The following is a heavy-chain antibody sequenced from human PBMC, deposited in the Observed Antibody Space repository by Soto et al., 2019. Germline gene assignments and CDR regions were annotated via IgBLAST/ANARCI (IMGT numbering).Heavy chain of an antibody. V-gene: IGHV1-18*01. J-gene: IGHJ5*02. CDR3: ARDPKYFYGSGSYYRGWFDP. CDR1: GYTFTSYG. Sequence: QVQLVQSGAEVKKPGASVKVSCKASGYTFTSYGISWVRQAPGQGLEWMGWISAYNGNTNYAQKLQGRVTMTTDTSTSTAYMELRSLRSDVTAVYYCARDPKYFYGSGSYYRGWFDPWGQGTLVTVSS. CDR2: ISAYNGNT. D-gene: IGHD3-10*01.